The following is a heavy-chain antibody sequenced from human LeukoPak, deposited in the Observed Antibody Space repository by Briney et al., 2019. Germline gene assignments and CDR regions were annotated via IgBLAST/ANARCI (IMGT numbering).Heavy chain of an antibody. V-gene: IGHV4-59*01. CDR1: GDSITTSY. CDR3: ANAREPPYRGIYYYFES. Sequence: SETLSLTCTVSGDSITTSYWSWIRQPPGKGLEWIGYIYYSGNTNYNPPLRSRVTISVDTSKSQFSLHLTSVTAADTAVYYCANAREPPYRGIYYYFESWGQGTLVTVSS. D-gene: IGHD1-26*01. CDR2: IYYSGNT. J-gene: IGHJ4*02.